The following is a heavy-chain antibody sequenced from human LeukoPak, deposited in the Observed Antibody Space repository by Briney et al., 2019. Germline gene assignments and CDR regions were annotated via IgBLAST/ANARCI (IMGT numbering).Heavy chain of an antibody. V-gene: IGHV1-69*04. D-gene: IGHD3-10*01. Sequence: ASVKVSCKASGGTFSSYAISWVRQAPGQGLEWMGRIIPILGIANYAQKFQGRVTITADKSTSTAYMELSSLRSEDTAVYYCAREITGSGSYYFENWFDPWGQGTLVTVSS. CDR1: GGTFSSYA. CDR3: AREITGSGSYYFENWFDP. J-gene: IGHJ5*02. CDR2: IIPILGIA.